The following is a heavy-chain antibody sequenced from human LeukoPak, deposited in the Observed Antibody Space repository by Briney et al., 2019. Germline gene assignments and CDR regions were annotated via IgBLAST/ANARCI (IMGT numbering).Heavy chain of an antibody. D-gene: IGHD2-15*01. CDR2: IYYSGST. Sequence: SQTLSLTCTVSGASISSGGYYWSWIRQPPGKGLEWIGYIYYSGSTYYNPSLKSRVTISVDTSKNQLSLKLSSVTAADTAVYYCARKTDNTHCSGGSCYSVDAFDIWGQGTMVTVSS. V-gene: IGHV4-30-4*01. J-gene: IGHJ3*02. CDR1: GASISSGGYY. CDR3: ARKTDNTHCSGGSCYSVDAFDI.